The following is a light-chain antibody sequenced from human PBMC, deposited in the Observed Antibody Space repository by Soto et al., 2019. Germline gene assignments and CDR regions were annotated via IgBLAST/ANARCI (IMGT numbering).Light chain of an antibody. CDR1: QSVSSN. CDR3: QHLNTYPIT. J-gene: IGKJ5*01. V-gene: IGKV3-15*01. CDR2: GAS. Sequence: EIVMTQSPATLSVSPGERATLSCRASQSVSSNLAWYQQKPGQAPRLLIYGASTRATGIPARFSGSGSGTEFTLTISSLQSEDFAVYYCQHLNTYPITFGPGTRLDIK.